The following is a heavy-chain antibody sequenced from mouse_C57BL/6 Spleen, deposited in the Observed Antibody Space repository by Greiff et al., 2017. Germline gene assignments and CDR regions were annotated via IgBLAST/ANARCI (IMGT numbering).Heavy chain of an antibody. V-gene: IGHV5-16*01. J-gene: IGHJ2*01. CDR3: ARVLYYFDY. CDR2: INYDGSST. Sequence: EVMLVESEGGLVQPGSSMKLSCTASGFTFSDYYMAWVRQVPEKGLEWVANINYDGSSTYYLDSLKGRFIISRDNAKNILYLQMSSLKSEDTATYYCARVLYYFDYWAQGTTLTVSS. CDR1: GFTFSDYY.